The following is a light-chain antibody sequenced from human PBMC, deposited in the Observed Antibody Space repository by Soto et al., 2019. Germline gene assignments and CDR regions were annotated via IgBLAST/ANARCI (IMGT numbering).Light chain of an antibody. CDR2: EVN. V-gene: IGLV2-23*02. CDR3: CSFTSSHTNV. Sequence: QSVLTQPASVSGSPGQSITISCTGTSSDFGNYNLVSWYQQHPGKVPKLILFEVNKRPSGVSGRFSGSKSGNTASLTISGLQAEDEADYYCCSFTSSHTNVFGTGTKVTVL. CDR1: SSDFGNYNL. J-gene: IGLJ1*01.